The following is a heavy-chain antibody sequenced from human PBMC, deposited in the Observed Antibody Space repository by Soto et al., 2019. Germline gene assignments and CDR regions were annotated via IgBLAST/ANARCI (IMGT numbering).Heavy chain of an antibody. J-gene: IGHJ6*02. Sequence: GGSLRLSCAASGFIFDDFAMYWVRQSPGKGLEWVSGISWNSGTIGYADSVKGRFTISRDNAQNSLFLQMNSLRPEDTAVYYCTKDITVSNDFYGMDVWGQGTTVTVSS. CDR3: TKDITVSNDFYGMDV. CDR2: ISWNSGTI. CDR1: GFIFDDFA. V-gene: IGHV3-9*01. D-gene: IGHD1-20*01.